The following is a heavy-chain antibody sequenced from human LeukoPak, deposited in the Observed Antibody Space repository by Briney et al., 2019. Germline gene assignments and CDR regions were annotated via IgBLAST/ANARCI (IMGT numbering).Heavy chain of an antibody. CDR3: ARTYSSSSYSPFDY. Sequence: GGSLRLSCVASGITFNNYAMTWVRQAPGKGLEWVSVITGSGDSTYYADSVKGRFTISRDNSKNTLYLQMNSLRAEDTAVYYCARTYSSSSYSPFDYWGQGTLVTVSS. CDR2: ITGSGDST. V-gene: IGHV3-23*01. D-gene: IGHD6-13*01. CDR1: GITFNNYA. J-gene: IGHJ4*02.